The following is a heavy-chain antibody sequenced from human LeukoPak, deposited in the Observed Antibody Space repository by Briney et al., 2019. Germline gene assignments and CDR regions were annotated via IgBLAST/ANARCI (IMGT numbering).Heavy chain of an antibody. J-gene: IGHJ3*02. CDR3: ARELGVRAFDI. V-gene: IGHV3-66*01. Sequence: GGSLRLSCAASGFTVSSNYMSWVRKAPGKGLEWVSAIYSGGSTYYPDSVKGRFTISRDNSKNTLYLQMNSLRAEDTAVYYCARELGVRAFDIWGQGTMVTVSS. CDR2: IYSGGST. CDR1: GFTVSSNY. D-gene: IGHD7-27*01.